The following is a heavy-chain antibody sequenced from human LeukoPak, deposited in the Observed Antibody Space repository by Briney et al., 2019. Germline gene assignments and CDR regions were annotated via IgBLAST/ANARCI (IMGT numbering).Heavy chain of an antibody. CDR2: IKQDGSEK. Sequence: GGSLRLSCAVAGFTFSSYWMSWVRQAPGKGLEWVANIKQDGSEKYYVDSVKGRFTISRDNAKNSLYLQMNSLRAEDTAVFYCARGDSSGWYPGDYWGQGTLVTVSS. D-gene: IGHD6-19*01. J-gene: IGHJ4*02. CDR1: GFTFSSYW. V-gene: IGHV3-7*03. CDR3: ARGDSSGWYPGDY.